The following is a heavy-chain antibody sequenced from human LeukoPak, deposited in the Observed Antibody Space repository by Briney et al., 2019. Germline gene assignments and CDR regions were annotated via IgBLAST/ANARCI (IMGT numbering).Heavy chain of an antibody. D-gene: IGHD3-16*01. CDR2: IYYSGST. V-gene: IGHV4-39*07. J-gene: IGHJ4*02. CDR3: ARELMGGWPTSTPSIFDY. Sequence: PSETLSLNCSVSGGSISSSSYYWGWIRQPPGKGLEWIGSIYYSGSTYYNPSLKSRVTISVDTSKNQFSLKLSSVTATHTAVYFCARELMGGWPTSTPSIFDYWGQGTLVTVSS. CDR1: GGSISSSSYY.